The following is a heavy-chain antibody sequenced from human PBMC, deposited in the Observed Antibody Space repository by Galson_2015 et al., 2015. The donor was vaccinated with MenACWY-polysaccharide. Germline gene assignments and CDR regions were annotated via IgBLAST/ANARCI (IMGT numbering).Heavy chain of an antibody. J-gene: IGHJ4*02. D-gene: IGHD6-19*01. Sequence: SVKVSCKGSGYTFTTIAINWLRQAPGQGLEWMAWMSPTSGNTGSAQKFQGRVTMTWNTSISTAYMELSSLRSEDTAVYYCARGGRRGVWYEGDYWGQGPLVTVPS. CDR3: ARGGRRGVWYEGDY. CDR1: GYTFTTIA. V-gene: IGHV1-8*01. CDR2: MSPTSGNT.